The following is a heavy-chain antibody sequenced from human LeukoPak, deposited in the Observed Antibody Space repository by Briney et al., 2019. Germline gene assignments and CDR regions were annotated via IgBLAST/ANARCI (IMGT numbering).Heavy chain of an antibody. CDR3: AKTPLVIVATTTTFDY. CDR2: ISGSGGST. V-gene: IGHV3-23*01. D-gene: IGHD5-12*01. Sequence: GGSLRLSCAASGFIFSSYAMSWVRQAPGKGLEWVSAISGSGGSTYYADSVKGRFTISRDNSKNTLYLQMNSLRAEDAAVYYCAKTPLVIVATTTTFDYWGQGTLVTVSS. CDR1: GFIFSSYA. J-gene: IGHJ4*02.